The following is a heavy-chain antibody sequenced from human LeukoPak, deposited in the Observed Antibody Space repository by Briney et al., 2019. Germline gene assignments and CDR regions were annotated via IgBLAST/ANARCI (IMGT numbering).Heavy chain of an antibody. D-gene: IGHD1-26*01. CDR1: GYTLTELS. V-gene: IGHV1-24*01. CDR3: ARVGYSGSYYVSVGFDP. J-gene: IGHJ5*02. CDR2: FDPEDGET. Sequence: GASVKVSCKVSGYTLTELSMHWVRQAPGKGLEWMGGFDPEDGETIYAQKFQGRVTMTEDTSTDTAYMELSSLRSEDTAVYYCARVGYSGSYYVSVGFDPWGQGTLVTVSS.